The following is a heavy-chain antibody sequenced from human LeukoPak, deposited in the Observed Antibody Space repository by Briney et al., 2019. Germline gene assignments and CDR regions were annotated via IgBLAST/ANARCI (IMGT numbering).Heavy chain of an antibody. V-gene: IGHV3-74*01. CDR1: GFTFSNYR. CDR3: ARGSEVGARSYFDY. Sequence: GGSLRLSCAASGFTFSNYRMHWVRQAPGKGLVWVSRISSDGSSTNYADSVKGRFTISRDDAKNTLYLQMNSLRAEDTAVYYCARGSEVGARSYFDYWGQGTLVTVSS. J-gene: IGHJ4*02. CDR2: ISSDGSST. D-gene: IGHD1-26*01.